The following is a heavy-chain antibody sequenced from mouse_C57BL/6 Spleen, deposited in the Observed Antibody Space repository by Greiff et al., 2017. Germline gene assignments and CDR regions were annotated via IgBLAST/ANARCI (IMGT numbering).Heavy chain of an antibody. CDR2: IRSKSNNYAT. Sequence: DVKLVESGGGLVQPKGSLKLSCAASGFSFNTYAMNWVRQAPGKGLEWVARIRSKSNNYATYYADSVKDRFTISRDDSESMLYLQMNNLKTEDTAMYYCVAYYYGSGFAYWGQGTLVTVSA. CDR1: GFSFNTYA. D-gene: IGHD1-1*01. V-gene: IGHV10-1*01. CDR3: VAYYYGSGFAY. J-gene: IGHJ3*01.